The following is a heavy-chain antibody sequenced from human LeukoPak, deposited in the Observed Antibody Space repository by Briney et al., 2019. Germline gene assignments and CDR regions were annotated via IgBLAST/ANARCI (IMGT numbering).Heavy chain of an antibody. CDR3: ATKSEDYYDSSDYYIFDY. D-gene: IGHD3-22*01. Sequence: ASVKVSCKASGGTFSSYAISWVRQAPGQGLEWMGGIIPIFGTANYAQKFQGRVTITTDESTSTAYMELSSLRSEDTAVYYCATKSEDYYDSSDYYIFDYWGQGTLVTVSS. CDR2: IIPIFGTA. CDR1: GGTFSSYA. V-gene: IGHV1-69*05. J-gene: IGHJ4*02.